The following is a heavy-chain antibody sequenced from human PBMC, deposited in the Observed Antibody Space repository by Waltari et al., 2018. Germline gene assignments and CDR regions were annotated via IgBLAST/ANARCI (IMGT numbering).Heavy chain of an antibody. CDR2: MNPNSGNT. CDR1: GYTFTSYA. J-gene: IGHJ4*02. CDR3: ARNLKYSGYGSFDY. D-gene: IGHD5-12*01. Sequence: QVQLVQSGAEVKKPGASVKVSCKASGYTFTSYAINWVRQTTGQGLEWMGWMNPNSGNTGYAQKFQGRVTITRNTSISTAYMELSRLRSDDTAVYYCARNLKYSGYGSFDYWGQGTLVTVSS. V-gene: IGHV1-8*03.